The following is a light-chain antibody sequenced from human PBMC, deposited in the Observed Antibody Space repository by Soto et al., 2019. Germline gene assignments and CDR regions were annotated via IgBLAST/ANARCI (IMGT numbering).Light chain of an antibody. CDR3: SSYTSSNTLV. CDR2: DVS. J-gene: IGLJ1*01. Sequence: QSVLTQPASVSGSPGQSITLSCTGTSSDVGAYNYVSWYQQYPGKAPKLMIFDVSNRPSGVSNRFSGSKSGSTASLTISGLQAGDEADYYCSSYTSSNTLVFGTGTKLTVL. V-gene: IGLV2-14*01. CDR1: SSDVGAYNY.